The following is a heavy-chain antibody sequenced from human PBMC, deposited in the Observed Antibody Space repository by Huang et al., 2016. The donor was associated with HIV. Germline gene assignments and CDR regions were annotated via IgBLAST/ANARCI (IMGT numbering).Heavy chain of an antibody. V-gene: IGHV4-34*01. J-gene: IGHJ2*01. CDR3: ATSRSGSGWFLDI. D-gene: IGHD6-19*01. Sequence: QVQLYQWGAGPLRPSETLSLTCGVSGGSLHGYYWNWLRQSPGSGLELIGEVNHGGSTKYHPSRKSRGPLSVDTSKLQFSLNLTSVTATDTADDYWATSRSGSGWFLDIWGRGTLVSVS. CDR1: GGSLHGYY. CDR2: VNHGGST.